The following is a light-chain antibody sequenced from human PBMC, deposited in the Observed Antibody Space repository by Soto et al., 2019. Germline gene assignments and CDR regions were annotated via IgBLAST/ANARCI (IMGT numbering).Light chain of an antibody. CDR1: SGHSSYA. CDR3: QTWGTGIHYV. Sequence: QLVLTQSPSASASLGASVKLTCTLSSGHSSYAIAWHQQQPEKGPRYLMKLNSDGSHSKGDGIPDRFSGSSSGAERSLPISSLQSEDEADYYCQTWGTGIHYVFGTGTKLTVL. J-gene: IGLJ1*01. CDR2: LNSDGSH. V-gene: IGLV4-69*01.